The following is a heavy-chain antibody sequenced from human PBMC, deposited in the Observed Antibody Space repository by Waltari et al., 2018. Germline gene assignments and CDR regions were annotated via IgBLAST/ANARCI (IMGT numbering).Heavy chain of an antibody. D-gene: IGHD2-15*01. V-gene: IGHV4-4*02. Sequence: QLQLQESGPGLVKPSGTLTLNCAVSGDSLTFTHWWSWVRQSPQKGLEWIGQVHGSGKTKYNPSSASRVTIALDTSNNHFSLKVTSATAADTAVYFCARDRGRGLYLDTWGPGTLVTVSP. CDR3: ARDRGRGLYLDT. CDR1: GDSLTFTHW. J-gene: IGHJ5*02. CDR2: VHGSGKT.